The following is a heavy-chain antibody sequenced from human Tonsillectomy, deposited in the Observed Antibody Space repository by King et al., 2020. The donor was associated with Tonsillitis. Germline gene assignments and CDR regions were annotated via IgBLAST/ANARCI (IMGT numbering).Heavy chain of an antibody. CDR1: GFTFSSYA. CDR3: AKDLVPCSSTSCYRGKFDY. V-gene: IGHV3-23*04. Sequence: VQLVESGGGLVQPGGSLRLSCAASGFTFSSYAMSWVRQAPGKGLEWVSGISGNGGSTYYADSVKGRFTISRDNSKNTLHLQINSLRAEETAIYFCAKDLVPCSSTSCYRGKFDYWGQGTLVTVSS. D-gene: IGHD2-2*02. CDR2: ISGNGGST. J-gene: IGHJ4*02.